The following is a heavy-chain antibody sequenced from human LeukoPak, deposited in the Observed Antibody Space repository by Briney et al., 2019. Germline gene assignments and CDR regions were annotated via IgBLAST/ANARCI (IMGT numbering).Heavy chain of an antibody. D-gene: IGHD6-13*01. V-gene: IGHV3-48*03. J-gene: IGHJ4*02. Sequence: PGGSLRLSCAASGFTFSSYAMTWVRQAPGKGLECLSYIDGSGSTTYYTDSVKGRFTLSRDNAKNSLYLQMNSLRAEDTAVYYCARVSYPQQPLDHWGQGTLVTVSS. CDR2: IDGSGSTT. CDR3: ARVSYPQQPLDH. CDR1: GFTFSSYA.